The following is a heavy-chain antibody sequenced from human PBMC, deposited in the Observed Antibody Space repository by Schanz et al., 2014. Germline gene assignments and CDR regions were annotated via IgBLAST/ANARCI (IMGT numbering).Heavy chain of an antibody. CDR1: GGSISSGGYY. J-gene: IGHJ6*02. CDR2: IYHSGNT. Sequence: QVQLQESGPGLVKPSQTLSLTCTVSGGSISSGGYYWRWIRQPPGKGLEWIGEIYHSGNTNYNASLKSRVTISVGKSKTQFSLKVRAVTAADTAVYYCARDSLRGATGGFGMDVWGQGTTVTVSS. D-gene: IGHD2-8*02. CDR3: ARDSLRGATGGFGMDV. V-gene: IGHV4-30-4*08.